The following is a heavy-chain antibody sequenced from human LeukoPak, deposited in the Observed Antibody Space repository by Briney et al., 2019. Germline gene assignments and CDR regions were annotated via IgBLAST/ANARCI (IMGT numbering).Heavy chain of an antibody. J-gene: IGHJ6*03. CDR2: IYYSGST. D-gene: IGHD2-21*01. Sequence: SETLSLTCTVSGGSISTSSYYWGWIRQPPGKGLEWIGSIYYSGSTYYNPSLKSRVTISVDTSKNQFSLSLSSVTAADTAVYYCACGVPHSYYYMDVWGKGTTVAVSS. CDR1: GGSISTSSYY. V-gene: IGHV4-39*07. CDR3: ACGVPHSYYYMDV.